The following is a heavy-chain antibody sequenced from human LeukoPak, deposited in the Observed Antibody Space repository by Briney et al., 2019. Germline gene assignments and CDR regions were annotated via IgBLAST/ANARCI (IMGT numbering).Heavy chain of an antibody. Sequence: GGSLRLSCAASGFTFSNAWMSWVRQAPGKGLEWVANIKQDGSEKYYVDSVKGRFTISRDNAKNSLYLQMNSLRAEDTAVYYCARAGVIAALGYWGQGTLVTVSS. V-gene: IGHV3-7*01. CDR3: ARAGVIAALGY. CDR1: GFTFSNAW. J-gene: IGHJ4*02. D-gene: IGHD6-6*01. CDR2: IKQDGSEK.